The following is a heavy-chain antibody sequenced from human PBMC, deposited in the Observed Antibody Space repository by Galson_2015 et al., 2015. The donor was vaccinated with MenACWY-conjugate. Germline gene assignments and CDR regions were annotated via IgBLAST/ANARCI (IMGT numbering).Heavy chain of an antibody. CDR1: GFTFSSYA. J-gene: IGHJ2*01. D-gene: IGHD3-22*01. Sequence: SLRLSCAASGFTFSSYAMSWVRQAPGKGLEWVSAISGSGGSTYYADSVKGRFTISRDNSKNTLYLQMNSLRAEDTAVYYCAKRLGRPGKYYYDSSATVGKDDWYFDLWGRGTLVTVSS. CDR3: AKRLGRPGKYYYDSSATVGKDDWYFDL. V-gene: IGHV3-23*01. CDR2: ISGSGGST.